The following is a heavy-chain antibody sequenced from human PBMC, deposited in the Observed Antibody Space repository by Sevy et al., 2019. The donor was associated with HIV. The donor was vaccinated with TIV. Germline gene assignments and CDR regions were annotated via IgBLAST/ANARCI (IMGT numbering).Heavy chain of an antibody. CDR2: IRSKAYGGTT. V-gene: IGHV3-49*03. Sequence: GESLKISCTASGFTFGDYAMSWFRQAPGKGLEWVGFIRSKAYGGTTEYAASVKGRFTISRDDSKSIAYLQMNSLKTEDTAVYYCTLIVVVALGFDPWGQGTLVTVSS. D-gene: IGHD2-15*01. CDR3: TLIVVVALGFDP. J-gene: IGHJ5*02. CDR1: GFTFGDYA.